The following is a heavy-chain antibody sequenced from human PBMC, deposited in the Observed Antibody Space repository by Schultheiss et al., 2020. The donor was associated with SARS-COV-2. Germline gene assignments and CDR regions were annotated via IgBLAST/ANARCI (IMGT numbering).Heavy chain of an antibody. CDR2: IYWNDDK. CDR1: GFSLSTNAMC. Sequence: SGPTLVKPTQTLTLTCTFSGFSLSTNAMCVSWIRQPPGKALEWLALIYWNDDKRYSPSLKTRLTISKDTSKNQVVLTMTNMDPVDTATYYCARTRYSSGWNWFDPWGQGTLVTVSS. D-gene: IGHD6-19*01. CDR3: ARTRYSSGWNWFDP. V-gene: IGHV2-70*01. J-gene: IGHJ5*02.